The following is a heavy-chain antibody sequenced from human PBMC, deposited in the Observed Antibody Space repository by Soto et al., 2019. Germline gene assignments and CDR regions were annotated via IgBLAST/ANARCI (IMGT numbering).Heavy chain of an antibody. CDR3: ASTPEPTREDGSYFDY. D-gene: IGHD2-15*01. CDR1: GGTFSSYA. CDR2: IIPILGTA. Sequence: QVQLVQSGAEVKKPGSSVKVSCKASGGTFSSYAISWVRQAPGQGLEWMGGIIPILGTANYAQKFQGTFTITADESTSTTYMELSSLRSEDTAVYYCASTPEPTREDGSYFDYWGQGTLVTVSS. J-gene: IGHJ4*02. V-gene: IGHV1-69*01.